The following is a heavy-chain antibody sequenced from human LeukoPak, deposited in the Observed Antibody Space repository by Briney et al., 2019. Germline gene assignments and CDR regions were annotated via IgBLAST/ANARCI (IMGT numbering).Heavy chain of an antibody. V-gene: IGHV1-2*02. J-gene: IGHJ4*02. Sequence: GASVKVSCKASGYTFTGYYMHWVRQAPGQGLEWMGWINPNSGGTNYAQKFQGRVTMTRDTSISTAYMELSRLRSDDTAVYYCARVWASITMVRGVIVNGFDYWGQGTLVTVSS. CDR2: INPNSGGT. CDR3: ARVWASITMVRGVIVNGFDY. CDR1: GYTFTGYY. D-gene: IGHD3-10*01.